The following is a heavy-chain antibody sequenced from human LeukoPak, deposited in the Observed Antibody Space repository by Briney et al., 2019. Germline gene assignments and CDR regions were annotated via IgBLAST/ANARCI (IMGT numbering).Heavy chain of an antibody. CDR1: GFTFSSYG. V-gene: IGHV3-30*03. Sequence: PGGSLRLSCAASGFTFSSYGMHWVRQAPGKGLEWVAVISYDGSNRYYADSVKGRFTISRDNSKNTLYLQMNSLRAEDTAVYYCARSSHVQGLLWFGERYYYYMDVWGKGTTVTISS. CDR2: ISYDGSNR. J-gene: IGHJ6*03. CDR3: ARSSHVQGLLWFGERYYYYMDV. D-gene: IGHD3-10*01.